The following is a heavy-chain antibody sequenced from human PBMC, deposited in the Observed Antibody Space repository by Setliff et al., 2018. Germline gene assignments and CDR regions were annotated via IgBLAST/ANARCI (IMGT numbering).Heavy chain of an antibody. CDR2: ISYSGIT. D-gene: IGHD1-1*01. CDR1: GASVSSHY. CDR3: VREGYSEYFQD. J-gene: IGHJ1*01. Sequence: SETLSLTCNVSGASVSSHYWDWIRQPPGKGLEWIGFISYSGITTYNVSLKSRVSISVDTSKNQLSLTLSTVTAADTAVYYCVREGYSEYFQDWGRGTLVTVSS. V-gene: IGHV4-59*02.